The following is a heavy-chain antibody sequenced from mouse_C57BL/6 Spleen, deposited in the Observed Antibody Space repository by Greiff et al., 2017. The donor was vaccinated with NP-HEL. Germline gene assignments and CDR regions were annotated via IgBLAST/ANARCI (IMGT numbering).Heavy chain of an antibody. J-gene: IGHJ3*01. CDR1: GYTFTSYW. CDR3: ARSYGNYGWFAY. V-gene: IGHV1-72*01. CDR2: IDPNSGGT. D-gene: IGHD2-1*01. Sequence: QVQLKQPGAELVKPGASVKLSCKASGYTFTSYWMHWVKQRPGRGLEWIGSIDPNSGGTKYNEKFKSQATLTVDKPSSTAYMQLSSLTSEDSAVYYCARSYGNYGWFAYWGQGTLVTVSA.